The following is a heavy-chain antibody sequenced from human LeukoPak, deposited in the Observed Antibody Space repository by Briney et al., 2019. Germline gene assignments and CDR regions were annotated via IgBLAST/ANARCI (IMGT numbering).Heavy chain of an antibody. D-gene: IGHD4-23*01. J-gene: IGHJ4*02. CDR3: AKEQTTVITPAFDC. CDR1: GFTFGDYA. CDR2: ISWNSGSI. Sequence: GGSLRLSCTAAGFTFGDYAMTWVRQAPGKGLEWVSGISWNSGSIGYADSVKGRFTISRDNAKNSLYLQMNSLRAEDTAVYYCAKEQTTVITPAFDCWGQGTLVTVSS. V-gene: IGHV3-9*01.